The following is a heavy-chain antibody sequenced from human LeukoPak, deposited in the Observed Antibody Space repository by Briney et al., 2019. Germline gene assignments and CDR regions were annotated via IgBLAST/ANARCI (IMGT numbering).Heavy chain of an antibody. CDR3: VRDRGNDYFDY. CDR2: ISSDGTTK. Sequence: PGGSLRLSCEASGFTFSNYGMHWVRQAPGKGLEWVAVISSDGTTKYYGDSVKGRFTVSRDNSKKMLYLQMNSLRAEDTAVYYCVRDRGNDYFDYWGQGILVTVSS. V-gene: IGHV3-30*03. CDR1: GFTFSNYG. J-gene: IGHJ4*02. D-gene: IGHD1-1*01.